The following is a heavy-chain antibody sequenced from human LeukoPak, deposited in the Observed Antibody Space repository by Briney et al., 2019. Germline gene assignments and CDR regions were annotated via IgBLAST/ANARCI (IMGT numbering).Heavy chain of an antibody. CDR2: ISYDGSDK. CDR1: GFTLSNYA. D-gene: IGHD6-19*01. Sequence: GGSLRLSCAASGFTLSNYAMHWVRQAPGKGLEWVAVISYDGSDKYYADSVKGRFTISRDNAKNTLYLQMNSLRPEDTAVYYCARDWGRRYSSGWYGDFDYWGQGTLVTVSS. CDR3: ARDWGRRYSSGWYGDFDY. V-gene: IGHV3-30-3*01. J-gene: IGHJ4*02.